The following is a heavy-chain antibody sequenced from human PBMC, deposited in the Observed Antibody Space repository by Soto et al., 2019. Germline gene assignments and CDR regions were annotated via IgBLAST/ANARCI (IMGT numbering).Heavy chain of an antibody. Sequence: GASVKVSCTASGYTFTNYGIHWVRQAPGQRLEWMGWINTDNGNTNHSQKLQGRVTITTDTSTSTAYMELRSLRSDDTAVYYCARGVGSGTYYNQYNWFDPWGQGTLVTVSS. J-gene: IGHJ5*02. CDR2: INTDNGNT. CDR1: GYTFTNYG. CDR3: ARGVGSGTYYNQYNWFDP. V-gene: IGHV1-3*04. D-gene: IGHD3-10*01.